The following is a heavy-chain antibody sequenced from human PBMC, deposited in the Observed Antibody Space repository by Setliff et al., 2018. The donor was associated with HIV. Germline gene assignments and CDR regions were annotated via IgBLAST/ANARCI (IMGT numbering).Heavy chain of an antibody. CDR3: ARHANRPYGPFGDLLYFDY. V-gene: IGHV4-4*09. J-gene: IGHJ4*02. D-gene: IGHD2-21*02. CDR2: IYTSGST. Sequence: PSETLSLTCTVSGGSMNNYYWTWIRQPPGKGLEWIGYIYTSGSTKYNPSLKSRVTISLDTSKNQFSLKLTSVTAADTAVYYCARHANRPYGPFGDLLYFDYWGLGTLVTVSS. CDR1: GGSMNNYY.